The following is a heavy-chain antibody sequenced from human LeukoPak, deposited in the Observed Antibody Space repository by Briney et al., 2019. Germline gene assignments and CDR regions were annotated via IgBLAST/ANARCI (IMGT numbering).Heavy chain of an antibody. Sequence: GGSLRLSRAASGFAFNTYSMNWIRQAPGKGLEWISSITSSSSPIYYADSVKGRFTVSRDNAKNSLYLQMNSLRDEDTAVYYCARDHYRRNDYWGQGTLVTASS. CDR3: ARDHYRRNDY. CDR2: ITSSSSPI. D-gene: IGHD1-26*01. CDR1: GFAFNTYS. J-gene: IGHJ4*02. V-gene: IGHV3-48*02.